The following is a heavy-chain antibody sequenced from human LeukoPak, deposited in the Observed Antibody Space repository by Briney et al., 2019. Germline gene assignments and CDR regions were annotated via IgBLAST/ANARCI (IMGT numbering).Heavy chain of an antibody. CDR2: IYHSGNT. Sequence: PSETLSLTCIVSGYSISSGYHWGWIRQPPGKGLEWIGSIYHSGNTYYNPSLKSRVTISVDTSKNQFSLKPSSVTAADTAVYYCARIDYGGNHYWGQGTLVTVSS. J-gene: IGHJ4*02. CDR1: GYSISSGYH. V-gene: IGHV4-38-2*02. CDR3: ARIDYGGNHY. D-gene: IGHD4-23*01.